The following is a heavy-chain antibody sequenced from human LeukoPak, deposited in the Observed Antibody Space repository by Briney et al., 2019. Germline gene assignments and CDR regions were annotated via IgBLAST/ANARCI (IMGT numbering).Heavy chain of an antibody. CDR2: ISYDGSNK. D-gene: IGHD1-1*01. Sequence: GGSLRLSCAAPGFTFSSYGMHWVRQAPGKGLEWVAVISYDGSNKYYADSVKGRFTISRDNSKNTLYLQMNSLRAEDTAVYYCAKDQLDVAGYWGQGTLVTVSS. J-gene: IGHJ4*02. V-gene: IGHV3-30*18. CDR1: GFTFSSYG. CDR3: AKDQLDVAGY.